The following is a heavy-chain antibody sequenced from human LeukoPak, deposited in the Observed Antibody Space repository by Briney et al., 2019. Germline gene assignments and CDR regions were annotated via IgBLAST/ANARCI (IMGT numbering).Heavy chain of an antibody. CDR2: RRGNGDT. V-gene: IGHV3-23*01. D-gene: IGHD3-16*01. J-gene: IGHJ4*02. CDR1: GFSLSSYA. Sequence: GGSLSLSCAASGFSLSSYAMSWVREAPARGLEWVSSRRGNGDTFYADSVKGRFTLSRDESRNTVYLRLNNLRVEDTAVYYCAKASWVSSADAVLWGQGTVVTVSS. CDR3: AKASWVSSADAVL.